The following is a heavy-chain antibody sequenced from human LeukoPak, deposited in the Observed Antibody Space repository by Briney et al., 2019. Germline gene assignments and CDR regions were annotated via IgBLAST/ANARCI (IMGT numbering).Heavy chain of an antibody. D-gene: IGHD6-13*01. J-gene: IGHJ4*02. Sequence: GGSLRLSCAASRFTFSSYAMSWVRQAPGKGLEWVSAISGSGGSTYYADSVKGRFTISRDNSKKTLYLQMDSLRGEDTAVYYCAKDSKPAAGPFDYWGQGTLVTVSS. CDR2: ISGSGGST. CDR3: AKDSKPAAGPFDY. V-gene: IGHV3-23*01. CDR1: RFTFSSYA.